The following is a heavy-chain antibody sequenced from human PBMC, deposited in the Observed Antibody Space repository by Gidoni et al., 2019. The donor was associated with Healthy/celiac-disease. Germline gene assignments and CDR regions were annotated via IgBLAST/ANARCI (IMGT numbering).Heavy chain of an antibody. CDR3: TRDGPDDRIAAAGTFHYYYYMDV. V-gene: IGHV3-49*03. CDR1: GFTFGDYA. Sequence: EVQLVESGGGLVQPGRSLRLSCTASGFTFGDYAMRWFRQAPGKGLEWVGFIRSKAYGGTTEYAASVKGRFTISRDDSKSIAYLQMNSLKTEDTAVYYCTRDGPDDRIAAAGTFHYYYYMDVWGKGTTVTVSS. D-gene: IGHD6-13*01. J-gene: IGHJ6*03. CDR2: IRSKAYGGTT.